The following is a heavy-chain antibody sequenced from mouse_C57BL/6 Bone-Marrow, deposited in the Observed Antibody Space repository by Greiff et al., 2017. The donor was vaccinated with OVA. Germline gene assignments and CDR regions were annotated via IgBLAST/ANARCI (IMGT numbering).Heavy chain of an antibody. Sequence: QVQLKESGAELVRPGASVTLSCKASGYTFTDYDMHWVKQTPVHGLEWIGAIDPETGGTAYNQKFKGKAILTADKSSSTAYMELRGLTSEDSAVYYCTMGGVVFDYWGQGTTLTVSS. CDR2: IDPETGGT. CDR1: GYTFTDYD. CDR3: TMGGVVFDY. J-gene: IGHJ2*01. V-gene: IGHV1-15*01. D-gene: IGHD4-1*01.